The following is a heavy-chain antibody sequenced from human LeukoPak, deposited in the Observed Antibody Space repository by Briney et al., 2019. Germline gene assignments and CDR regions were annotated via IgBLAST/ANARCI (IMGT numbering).Heavy chain of an antibody. CDR3: AREVGVCSGGSCNYYYYYGMDV. Sequence: GGSLRLSCAASGFTFSSYAMPWVRQAPGKGLEWVAVIWYDGSKKYYADSVKGRFTISRDNSKNTLYQQMNSLRAEDTAVYCCAREVGVCSGGSCNYYYYYGMDVWGEGTTVTVSS. J-gene: IGHJ6*04. V-gene: IGHV3-30*04. D-gene: IGHD2-15*01. CDR1: GFTFSSYA. CDR2: IWYDGSKK.